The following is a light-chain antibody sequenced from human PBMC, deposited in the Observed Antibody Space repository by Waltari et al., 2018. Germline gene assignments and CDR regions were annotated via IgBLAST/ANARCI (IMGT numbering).Light chain of an antibody. CDR2: SNN. CDR1: SSNIGRNG. V-gene: IGLV1-44*01. Sequence: QSVLTQPPSASGTPGPRVPNSRSGSSSNIGRNGVDWYQQLPGTAPKLLIYSNNQRPSGVTDRFSGSKSGISASLAISGLQSDDEADYYCAVWDDSLNGWVFGGGTKLTVL. CDR3: AVWDDSLNGWV. J-gene: IGLJ3*02.